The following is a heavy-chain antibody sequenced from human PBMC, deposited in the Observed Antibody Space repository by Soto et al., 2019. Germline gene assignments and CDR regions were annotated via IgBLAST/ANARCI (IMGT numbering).Heavy chain of an antibody. CDR1: GGSISSYY. CDR2: INHSGST. J-gene: IGHJ4*02. V-gene: IGHV4-34*01. D-gene: IGHD3-10*01. Sequence: SETLSLTCTVSGGSISSYYWSWIRQPPGKGLEWIGEINHSGSTNYNPSLKSRVTISVDTSKNQFSLKLSSVTAADTAVYYCARMDYYGSGISNWGQGTLVTVS. CDR3: ARMDYYGSGISN.